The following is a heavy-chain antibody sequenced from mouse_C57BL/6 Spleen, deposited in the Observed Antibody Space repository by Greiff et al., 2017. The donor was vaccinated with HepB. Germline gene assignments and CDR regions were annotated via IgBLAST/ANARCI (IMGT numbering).Heavy chain of an antibody. CDR1: GFTFSSYG. D-gene: IGHD2-3*01. CDR2: ISSGGSYT. V-gene: IGHV5-6*01. CDR3: ARPDGYYGGFAY. Sequence: EVQLQQSGGDLVKPGGSLKLSCAASGFTFSSYGMSWVRQTPDKRLEWVATISSGGSYTYYPDSVKGRFTISRDNAKNTLYLQMSSLKSEDTAMYYCARPDGYYGGFAYWGQGTLVTVSA. J-gene: IGHJ3*01.